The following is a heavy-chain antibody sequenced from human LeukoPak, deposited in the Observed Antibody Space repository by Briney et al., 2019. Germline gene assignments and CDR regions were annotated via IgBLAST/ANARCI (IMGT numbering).Heavy chain of an antibody. CDR2: IYSGGST. D-gene: IGHD5-12*01. Sequence: GGSLRLSCAASGFTVSSNYMSWVRQAPGKGLEWVSVIYSGGSTYYADSVKGRFTISRDNSKNTLYLQMNSLRAEDTAVYYCARIDSGYDWTGSFDYWGQGTLVTVSS. J-gene: IGHJ4*02. V-gene: IGHV3-53*01. CDR3: ARIDSGYDWTGSFDY. CDR1: GFTVSSNY.